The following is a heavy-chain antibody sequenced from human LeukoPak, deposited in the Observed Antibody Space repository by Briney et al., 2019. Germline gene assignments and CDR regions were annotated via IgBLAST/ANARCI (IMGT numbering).Heavy chain of an antibody. CDR3: ARDQTEYYDFWSGYLL. V-gene: IGHV3-30*04. CDR2: ISYDGSNK. Sequence: GGSLRLSCAASGFTFSSYAMHWVRQAPGKGLEWVAIISYDGSNKYYADSVKGRFTISRDNSKNTLYLQMNSLRAEDTAVYYCARDQTEYYDFWSGYLLWGQGTLVTVSS. D-gene: IGHD3-3*01. CDR1: GFTFSSYA. J-gene: IGHJ4*02.